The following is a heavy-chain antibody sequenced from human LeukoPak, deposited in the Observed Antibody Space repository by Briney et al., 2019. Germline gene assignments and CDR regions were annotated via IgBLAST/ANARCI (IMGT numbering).Heavy chain of an antibody. Sequence: GGSLRLSCAASGFTFSNNEMNWVRQAPGKGLEWVSYISRGGNTIYYSDSVKGRFTISRDTAKNSLYLQMNSLRAEDTAVYYCASNTGYSYGYFDYWGQGTLVTVSS. J-gene: IGHJ4*02. CDR2: ISRGGNTI. D-gene: IGHD5-18*01. CDR3: ASNTGYSYGYFDY. V-gene: IGHV3-48*03. CDR1: GFTFSNNE.